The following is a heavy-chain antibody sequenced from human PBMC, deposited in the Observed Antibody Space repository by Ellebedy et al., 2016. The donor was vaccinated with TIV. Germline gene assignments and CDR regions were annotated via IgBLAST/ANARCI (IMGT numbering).Heavy chain of an antibody. V-gene: IGHV1-18*01. CDR3: ARGGAGRPYDF. CDR2: VAAYDGDT. Sequence: AASVKVSCKASGFIFANYGISWARQASGQGLEWLGWVAAYDGDTDYTQGLQGRVTMTTDASTSTAYMELRSLRSDDTAIYFCARGGAGRPYDFWGQGTLVIVSS. J-gene: IGHJ4*02. D-gene: IGHD6-6*01. CDR1: GFIFANYG.